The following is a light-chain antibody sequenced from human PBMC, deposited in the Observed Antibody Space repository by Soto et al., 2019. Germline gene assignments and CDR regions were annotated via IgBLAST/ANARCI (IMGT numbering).Light chain of an antibody. J-gene: IGKJ1*01. V-gene: IGKV3-15*01. CDR1: QSVSRN. CDR2: GAS. Sequence: EIVMTQSPATLSVSPGERGTLSCRASQSVSRNLAWYQQKPGQAPRLLIYGASTRATGIPARFSGSRSGTEFTLSISSLQSEEFAVYYCQQYTNWPWTFGLITQVEI. CDR3: QQYTNWPWT.